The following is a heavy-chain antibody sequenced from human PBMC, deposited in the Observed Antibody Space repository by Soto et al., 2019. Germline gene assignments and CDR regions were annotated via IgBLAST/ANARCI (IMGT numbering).Heavy chain of an antibody. Sequence: GGSLRLSCAASGFTFSSYEMNWVRQAPGKGLEWVSYISSSGSTIYYADSVKGRFTISRDNAKNSLYLQMNSLRAEDTAVYYCARSDDSSGYGAFDIWGQGTMVTVSS. D-gene: IGHD3-22*01. CDR1: GFTFSSYE. V-gene: IGHV3-48*03. CDR2: ISSSGSTI. CDR3: ARSDDSSGYGAFDI. J-gene: IGHJ3*02.